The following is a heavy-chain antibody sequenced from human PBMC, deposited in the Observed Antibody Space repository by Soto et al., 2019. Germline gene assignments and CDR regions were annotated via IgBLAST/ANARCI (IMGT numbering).Heavy chain of an antibody. CDR1: GESFSAYI. V-gene: IGHV4-34*01. Sequence: PSETLSLTCAVYGESFSAYIWTWIRQTPGKGLQWIGQINHSGSASYNPSLKSRVTISVDKSKNQFSLKLSSVTAADTAVYYCARVRGSYYYGMDVWGQGTTVTVSS. J-gene: IGHJ6*02. D-gene: IGHD1-26*01. CDR3: ARVRGSYYYGMDV. CDR2: INHSGSA.